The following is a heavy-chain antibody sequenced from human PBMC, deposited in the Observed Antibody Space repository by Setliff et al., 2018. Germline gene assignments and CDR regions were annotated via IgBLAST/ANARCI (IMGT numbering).Heavy chain of an antibody. CDR1: GGSFNSYY. J-gene: IGHJ3*02. Sequence: TSETLSLTCAVYGGSFNSYYWSWTRQPPGKGLEWIGEINHSGTTNYNPSLKSRVTMSVDTSKNQFSLNLSSVTAADTAVYYCARGLSYYDSSGYLLAPYAFDIWGQGTMVTVSS. V-gene: IGHV4-34*01. CDR2: INHSGTT. D-gene: IGHD3-22*01. CDR3: ARGLSYYDSSGYLLAPYAFDI.